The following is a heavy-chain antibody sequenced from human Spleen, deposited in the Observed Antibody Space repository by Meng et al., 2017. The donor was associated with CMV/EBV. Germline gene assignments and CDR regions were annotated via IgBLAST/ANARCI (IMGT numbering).Heavy chain of an antibody. CDR3: ARVGWYNWFDP. J-gene: IGHJ5*02. V-gene: IGHV4-39*01. Sequence: GSLRLSCTVSGGSVSSSSYFWGWIRQPPGKGLEWIGSIYYSGSTYYNPSLKSRVTISVDTSKNQFSLKLSSVTAADTAVYYCARVGWYNWFDPWGQGTLVTVSS. CDR1: GGSVSSSSYF. CDR2: IYYSGST. D-gene: IGHD2-8*01.